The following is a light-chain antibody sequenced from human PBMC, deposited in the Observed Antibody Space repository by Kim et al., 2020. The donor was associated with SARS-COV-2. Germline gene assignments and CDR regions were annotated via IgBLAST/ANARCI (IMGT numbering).Light chain of an antibody. J-gene: IGLJ2*01. CDR2: GKN. CDR3: NSRDSSGNYVV. Sequence: SSELTQDPAVSVALGQTVRITCQGDSLRSYYASWYQQKPGQAPVLVIYGKNNRPSGTPDRFSGSSSGNTASLTITGAQAEDEADYYCNSRDSSGNYVVFGGGTQLTVL. CDR1: SLRSYY. V-gene: IGLV3-19*01.